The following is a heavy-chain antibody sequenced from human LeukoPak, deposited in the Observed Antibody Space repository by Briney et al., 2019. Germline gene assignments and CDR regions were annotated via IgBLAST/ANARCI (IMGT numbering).Heavy chain of an antibody. J-gene: IGHJ4*02. D-gene: IGHD3-3*01. CDR2: ISNDGSRK. Sequence: GGSLRLSCAASGFTFRIYAMSWVRQAPGKGLEWVAIISNDGSRKYYAHSVEGRFTISRDNSKNTLYLQMDSLRAEDTAVYYCARDRAWNYFDYWGQGTLVTVSS. V-gene: IGHV3-30*03. CDR1: GFTFRIYA. CDR3: ARDRAWNYFDY.